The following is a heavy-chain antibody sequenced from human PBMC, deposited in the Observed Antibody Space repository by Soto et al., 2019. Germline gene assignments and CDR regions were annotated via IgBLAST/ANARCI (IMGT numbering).Heavy chain of an antibody. D-gene: IGHD6-13*01. CDR2: IHTTDGT. Sequence: SETLSLTCTVSGGSISSYYWSWIRQPAGKGMEWIGRIHTTDGTNYNPSLKSRVTMSIDTSNDQFSLKLSSLTAADTAVYYCARALSSAAGLYFDFWGQGSLVTVSS. V-gene: IGHV4-4*07. J-gene: IGHJ4*02. CDR1: GGSISSYY. CDR3: ARALSSAAGLYFDF.